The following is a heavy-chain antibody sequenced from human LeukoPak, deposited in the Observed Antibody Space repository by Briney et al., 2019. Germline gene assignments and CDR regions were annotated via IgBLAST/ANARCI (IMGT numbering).Heavy chain of an antibody. V-gene: IGHV3-30*02. CDR3: ASERKSSAFFDY. D-gene: IGHD2-2*01. J-gene: IGHJ4*02. CDR1: GFTFSSYG. Sequence: PGGSLRLSCAASGFTFSSYGMHWVRQAPGKGLEWVAFIRYDGSNKYYADSVKGRFTISRDNSKNTLYLQMNSLRAEDTAVYYCASERKSSAFFDYWGQGTLVTVSS. CDR2: IRYDGSNK.